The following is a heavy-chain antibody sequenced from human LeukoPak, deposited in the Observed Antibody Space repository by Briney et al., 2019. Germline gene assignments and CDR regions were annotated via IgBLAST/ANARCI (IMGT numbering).Heavy chain of an antibody. CDR3: ARRSRVDWFDP. J-gene: IGHJ5*02. CDR2: ISSSSSYI. CDR1: GFTFSSYS. Sequence: GGSLRLSCAASGFTFSSYSMNWVRQAPGKGLEWVSSISSSSSYIYYADSVKGRFTIPRDNAKNSLYLQMNSLRAEDTAVYYCARRSRVDWFDPWGQGTLVTVSS. V-gene: IGHV3-21*01.